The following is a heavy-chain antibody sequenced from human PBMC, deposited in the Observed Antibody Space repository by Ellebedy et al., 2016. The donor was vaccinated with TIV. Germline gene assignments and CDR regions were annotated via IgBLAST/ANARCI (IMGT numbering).Heavy chain of an antibody. CDR2: IIPNFGTT. Sequence: AASVKVSCKASGGTFSSYANSWVRQAPGQGLEWMGGIIPNFGTTSYAQKFQGRVTITADESTSTAYMELSSLRSEDTAVYYCAREGWGVAATGRVDLWGRGTLVTVSS. CDR3: AREGWGVAATGRVDL. V-gene: IGHV1-69*13. D-gene: IGHD3-10*01. CDR1: GGTFSSYA. J-gene: IGHJ2*01.